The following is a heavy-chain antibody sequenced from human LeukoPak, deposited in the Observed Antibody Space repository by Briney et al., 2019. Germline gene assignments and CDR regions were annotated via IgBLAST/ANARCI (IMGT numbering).Heavy chain of an antibody. CDR2: IYHSGST. Sequence: SETLSLTCTVSGYSISSGYYWGWIRQPPGKGLEWIGSIYHSGSTYYNPSLKSRVTISVDTSKNQFSLKLSSVTAADTAVYYCARGIGELGDYWGQGTLVTVSS. D-gene: IGHD1-26*01. CDR1: GYSISSGYY. J-gene: IGHJ4*02. V-gene: IGHV4-38-2*02. CDR3: ARGIGELGDY.